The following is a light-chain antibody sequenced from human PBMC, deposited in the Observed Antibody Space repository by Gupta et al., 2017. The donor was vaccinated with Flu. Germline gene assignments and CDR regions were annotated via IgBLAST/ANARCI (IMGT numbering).Light chain of an antibody. V-gene: IGKV1-33*01. J-gene: IGKJ4*01. CDR2: DAS. CDR1: QDISNY. Sequence: DIQMTQSPSSLSASVGDRVTITCQASQDISNYLNWYQQKPGKAPKLLIYDASKLETGVPSRFSGSGSGTDFTFTISSLQPEDFATYYCQHYYNLPLSFGRGTKVEIK. CDR3: QHYYNLPLS.